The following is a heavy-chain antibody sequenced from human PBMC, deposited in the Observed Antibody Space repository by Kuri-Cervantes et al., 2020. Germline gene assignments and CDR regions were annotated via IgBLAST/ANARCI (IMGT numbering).Heavy chain of an antibody. Sequence: ESLSLSCAASGFTFSSYSMNWVRQAPGKGLEWVSYISSSSSTIYYADSVKGRFTISRDNAKNSLYLQMNSLRDEDTAVYYCASNRSPRGGSCVDYWGQGTLVTVSS. CDR2: ISSSSSTI. CDR3: ASNRSPRGGSCVDY. D-gene: IGHD2-15*01. CDR1: GFTFSSYS. J-gene: IGHJ4*02. V-gene: IGHV3-48*02.